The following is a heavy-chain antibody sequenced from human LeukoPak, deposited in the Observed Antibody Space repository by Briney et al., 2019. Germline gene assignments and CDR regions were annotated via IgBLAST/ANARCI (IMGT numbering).Heavy chain of an antibody. CDR1: CCSISNQY. J-gene: IGHJ4*02. CDR3: ARDEI. D-gene: IGHD5-24*01. CDR2: IYYSGST. Sequence: ETLSLTFTVSCCSISNQYRNLIPQPPGKGLEWIGYIYYSGSTNYNPSLKSRVTISVDTSKNQFSLKLSSVTAADTAVYYCARDEIWGQGTLVTVSS. V-gene: IGHV4-59*11.